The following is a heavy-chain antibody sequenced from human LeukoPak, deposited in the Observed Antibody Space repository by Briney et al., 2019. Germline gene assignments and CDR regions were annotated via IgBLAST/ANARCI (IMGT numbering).Heavy chain of an antibody. V-gene: IGHV3-53*01. D-gene: IGHD5-12*01. J-gene: IGHJ4*02. CDR2: IYSGGST. CDR3: ARVLSSGYDVGCYFDY. CDR1: GFIVSSNY. Sequence: GGSLRLSCAASGFIVSSNYMSWVRQAPGKGLEWVSVIYSGGSTYYADSVKGRFIISRDNSKNTLYLQMNSLRAEDTAVYYCARVLSSGYDVGCYFDYWGQGTLVTVSS.